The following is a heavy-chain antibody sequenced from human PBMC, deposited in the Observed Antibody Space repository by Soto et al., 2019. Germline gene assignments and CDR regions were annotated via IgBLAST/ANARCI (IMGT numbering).Heavy chain of an antibody. V-gene: IGHV1-8*01. D-gene: IGHD5-18*01. CDR1: GYTFTSYD. Sequence: QVQLVQSGAEVKKPGASVKVSCKASGYTFTSYDINWVRQATGQGLEWMGWMNPNSGNTGYAQKFQGRVTRTRNTSISTAYMELSSLRSEDTAVYYCAAKDTAMVSYYYGMDVWGQGTTVTVSS. CDR2: MNPNSGNT. CDR3: AAKDTAMVSYYYGMDV. J-gene: IGHJ6*02.